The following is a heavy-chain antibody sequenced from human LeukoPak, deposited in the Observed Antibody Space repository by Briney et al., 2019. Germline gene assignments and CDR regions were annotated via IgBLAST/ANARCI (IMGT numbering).Heavy chain of an antibody. CDR2: IHHSGGA. J-gene: IGHJ1*01. V-gene: IGHV4-4*02. Sequence: SETLSLTCAVSGGSISSGNWWSWVRQPPGKGLEWIAGIHHSGGANYNPPLKSRLTISVDTSTNQFSLKLSAVTAADTAVYYCARGPVTGTTGYFQYWGQGTLVTVSS. CDR3: ARGPVTGTTGYFQY. D-gene: IGHD1-14*01. CDR1: GGSISSGNW.